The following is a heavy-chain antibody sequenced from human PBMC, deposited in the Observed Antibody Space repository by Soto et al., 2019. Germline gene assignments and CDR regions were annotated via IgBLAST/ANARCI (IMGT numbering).Heavy chain of an antibody. V-gene: IGHV3-30*18. CDR2: ISFDGSNK. D-gene: IGHD3-22*01. CDR3: VKDTYYYDSSGYYIFDY. Sequence: QEQLVESGGGVVQPGRSLRLSCAASGFTFSSYGMHWVRQAPGKGLEWAAHISFDGSNKHYADSVKGRFTISRDSSKNTLYVQMNSLRAEDTAVYYCVKDTYYYDSSGYYIFDYWGQGTLVSVSS. CDR1: GFTFSSYG. J-gene: IGHJ4*02.